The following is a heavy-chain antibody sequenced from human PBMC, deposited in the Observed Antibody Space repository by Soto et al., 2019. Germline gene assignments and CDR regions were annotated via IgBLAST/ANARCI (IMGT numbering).Heavy chain of an antibody. D-gene: IGHD3-16*01. CDR2: ISATGGGT. CDR3: SKDRRAGGNSAFYFDF. J-gene: IGHJ4*02. Sequence: RGSLRLSCAASGFKFSNYAMSWVRQAPGKGLEWVSLISATGGGTYYADSVKGRFTISRDNSHNTLYLQVHSLTAEDTAVYYCSKDRRAGGNSAFYFDFWGQVAQVTVSS. V-gene: IGHV3-23*01. CDR1: GFKFSNYA.